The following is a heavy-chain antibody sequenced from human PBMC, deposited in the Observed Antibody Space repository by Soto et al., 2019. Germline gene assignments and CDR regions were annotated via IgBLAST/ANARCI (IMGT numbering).Heavy chain of an antibody. Sequence: QVQLVQSGAEVKKPGASVKVSCKASGYTFTSYTISWVRQAPGQGLEWMGWINTYNGNTNYAQKLQGRVIMTTDTTTSTAYMELRSLRSDDTAVYYCAREYDYIGGARYFDLWGRGTLVTVSS. CDR1: GYTFTSYT. CDR2: INTYNGNT. V-gene: IGHV1-18*01. J-gene: IGHJ2*01. D-gene: IGHD3-16*01. CDR3: AREYDYIGGARYFDL.